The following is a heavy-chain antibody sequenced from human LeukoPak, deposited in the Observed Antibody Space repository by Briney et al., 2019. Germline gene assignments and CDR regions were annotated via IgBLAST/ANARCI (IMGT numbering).Heavy chain of an antibody. D-gene: IGHD2-21*02. CDR1: GYSFSNSW. V-gene: IGHV5-51*01. CDR3: ARYETGCYSDY. J-gene: IGHJ4*02. Sequence: GESLKISCNDSGYSFSNSWIGWVRQMPGKGLEWMGVIYPGDSDTRYNPSFQGQVTISADKSISTAYLQWSSLKASDTAMYYCARYETGCYSDYWGQGTLVTVSS. CDR2: IYPGDSDT.